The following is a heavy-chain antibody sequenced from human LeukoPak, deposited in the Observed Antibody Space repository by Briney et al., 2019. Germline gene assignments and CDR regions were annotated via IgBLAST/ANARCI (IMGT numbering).Heavy chain of an antibody. CDR2: FHNSRTT. CDR3: ARVVGATGSSDY. V-gene: IGHV4-59*01. J-gene: IGHJ4*02. Sequence: SETLSLTCTVSGGSISGYSWTWIRQPPGQGLEWIGYFHNSRTTSYNPSLTGRVTISVDTSKSHFSLKLSSVTAADTAVYYCARVVGATGSSDYWGQGTLVTVSS. D-gene: IGHD1-26*01. CDR1: GGSISGYS.